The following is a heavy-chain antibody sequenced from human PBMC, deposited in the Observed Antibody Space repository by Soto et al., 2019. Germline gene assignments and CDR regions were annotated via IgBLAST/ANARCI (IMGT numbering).Heavy chain of an antibody. CDR1: GFTFSSYW. D-gene: IGHD2-15*01. CDR3: ARGSDIVWDV. Sequence: EVQLVESGGGLVQPGESLRLSCAASGFTFSSYWMAWVRQAPGKGLEWVANINKDGSEKYYVDSVKGRFTISRDNGKNSVYLQMNSLRVEDTAVYYCARGSDIVWDVWGQGTTVTVSS. CDR2: INKDGSEK. V-gene: IGHV3-7*01. J-gene: IGHJ6*02.